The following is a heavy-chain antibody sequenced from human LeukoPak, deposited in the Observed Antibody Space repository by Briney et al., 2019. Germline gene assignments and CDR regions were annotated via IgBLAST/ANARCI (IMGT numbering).Heavy chain of an antibody. CDR3: AANSADYNTLGSSYKV. J-gene: IGHJ4*02. CDR2: IYYSEST. D-gene: IGHD3-10*01. CDR1: GGSISSNTYY. Sequence: SETLSLTCTVSGGSISSNTYYWGWIRQPPGKGLEWIGSIYYSESTYYNPSLKSRVTISVDTSKNQFSLKLNSVTAADTAVFYCAANSADYNTLGSSYKVWGQGTLVTVSS. V-gene: IGHV4-39*01.